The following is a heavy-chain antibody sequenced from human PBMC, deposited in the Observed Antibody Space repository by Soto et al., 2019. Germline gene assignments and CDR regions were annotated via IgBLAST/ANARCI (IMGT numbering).Heavy chain of an antibody. J-gene: IGHJ4*02. CDR3: ARGRYGDY. CDR1: GYTFTSYG. D-gene: IGHD1-1*01. V-gene: IGHV1-18*01. Sequence: QVNLVQSGAEVRKPGASVKVSCKGSGYTFTSYGIAWVRQAPGQGLEWMGWISAHNDNTNYAQKVQGRVTVTRDTSTSTAYMELRNLGSDDTAVYYCARGRYGDYWGQGALVTVSS. CDR2: ISAHNDNT.